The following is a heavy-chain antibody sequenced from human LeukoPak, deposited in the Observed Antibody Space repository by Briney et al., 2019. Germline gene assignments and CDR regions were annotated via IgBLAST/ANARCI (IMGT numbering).Heavy chain of an antibody. V-gene: IGHV4-59*08. CDR2: IYYSGGT. Sequence: LETLSLTCTVSGGSISGYYWSWIRQPPGKGLEWIGYIYYSGGTNYNPSLESRVTISVDTSKNQFSLTLSSVTAADTAVYYCARLRNRYDTSGYYPFDYWGQGTLVTVSS. CDR1: GGSISGYY. J-gene: IGHJ4*02. D-gene: IGHD3-22*01. CDR3: ARLRNRYDTSGYYPFDY.